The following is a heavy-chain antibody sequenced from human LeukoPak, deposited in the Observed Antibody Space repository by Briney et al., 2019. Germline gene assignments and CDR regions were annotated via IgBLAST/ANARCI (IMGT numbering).Heavy chain of an antibody. V-gene: IGHV4-34*01. CDR1: GRSFSGYY. D-gene: IGHD6-13*01. CDR3: ARVVAQQLVSNWFDP. CDR2: INHSGST. J-gene: IGHJ5*02. Sequence: SETLSLTCAVYGRSFSGYYWSWIRQPPGKGLEWIGEINHSGSTNYNPSLKSRVTISVDTSKNQFSLKLSSVTAADTAVYYCARVVAQQLVSNWFDPWGQGTLVTVSS.